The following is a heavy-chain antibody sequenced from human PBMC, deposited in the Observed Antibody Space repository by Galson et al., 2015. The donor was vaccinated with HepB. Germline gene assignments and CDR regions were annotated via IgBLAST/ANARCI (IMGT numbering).Heavy chain of an antibody. CDR1: GGSISSYY. D-gene: IGHD5-18*01. J-gene: IGHJ4*02. CDR2: IYNSEST. Sequence: SETLSLTCTVSGGSISSYYWSWIRQPPGKGLEWLGYIYNSESTNYNPSLKRRVIISADTSKNQFSLKLRSVTAADTAVYYCARAPGRGYSYGHFDYWGQGTLVTVSS. V-gene: IGHV4-59*01. CDR3: ARAPGRGYSYGHFDY.